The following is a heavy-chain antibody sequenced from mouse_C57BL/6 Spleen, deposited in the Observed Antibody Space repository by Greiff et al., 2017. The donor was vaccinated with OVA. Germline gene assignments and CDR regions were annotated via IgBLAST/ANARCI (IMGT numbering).Heavy chain of an antibody. D-gene: IGHD2-4*01. J-gene: IGHJ3*01. CDR2: IHPSDSDT. CDR1: GYTFTSYW. Sequence: VQLQQPGAELVKPGASVKVSCQASGYTFTSYWMHWVKQRPGPGLEWIGRIHPSDSDTNSNQKFKGKATLTVDKSSSTAYMQLSSLTSEDSAVYYCAIGDYDAYWGQGTLVTVSA. V-gene: IGHV1-74*01. CDR3: AIGDYDAY.